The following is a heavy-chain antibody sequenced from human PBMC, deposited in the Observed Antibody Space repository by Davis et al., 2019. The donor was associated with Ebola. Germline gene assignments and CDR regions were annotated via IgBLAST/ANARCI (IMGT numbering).Heavy chain of an antibody. CDR3: AKGRGPYYYYGMDV. CDR2: INPNSGGT. CDR1: GYTLTELS. V-gene: IGHV1-2*04. D-gene: IGHD3-10*01. Sequence: AASVKVSCKVSGYTLTELSMHWVRQAPGQGLEWMGWINPNSGGTNYAQKFQGWVTMTRATSISTAYMELSRLRAEDTAVYYCAKGRGPYYYYGMDVWGQGTTVTVSS. J-gene: IGHJ6*02.